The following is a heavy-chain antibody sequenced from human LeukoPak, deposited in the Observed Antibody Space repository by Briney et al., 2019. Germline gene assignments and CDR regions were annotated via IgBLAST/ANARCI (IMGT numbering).Heavy chain of an antibody. CDR1: GGSISSSSYY. V-gene: IGHV4-39*07. Sequence: SETLSLTCTVSGGSISSSSYYWGWIRQPPGKGLEWIGEINHSGSTNYNPSLKSRVTISVDTSKNQFSLKLSSVTAADTAVYYCAKRDASHYDSSGYYYHFDYWGQGTLVTVSS. D-gene: IGHD3-22*01. J-gene: IGHJ4*02. CDR3: AKRDASHYDSSGYYYHFDY. CDR2: INHSGST.